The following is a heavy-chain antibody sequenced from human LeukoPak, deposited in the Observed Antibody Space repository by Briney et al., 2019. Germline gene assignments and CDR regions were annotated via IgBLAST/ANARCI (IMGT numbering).Heavy chain of an antibody. Sequence: PSETLSLTCTVSGGSISTANYYWGWVRQPPGKGLEWIGNIYYSGNTYYNMSLNSRVTISVGTSKNHFSLQLRSLTAADTAVYYCGVMIRGTFDYWGQGTLVTVSS. CDR3: GVMIRGTFDY. J-gene: IGHJ4*02. CDR2: IYYSGNT. CDR1: GGSISTANYY. D-gene: IGHD3-10*01. V-gene: IGHV4-39*01.